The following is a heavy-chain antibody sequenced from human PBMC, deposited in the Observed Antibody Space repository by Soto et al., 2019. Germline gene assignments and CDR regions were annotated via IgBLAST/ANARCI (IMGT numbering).Heavy chain of an antibody. Sequence: ELQLVESGGRLVQPGGSLRLSCAAPGFIFSDYWMLWVRRAPGKGLVWVSRINSDGSTITYADFVKGRFTISRDNTKNTLYLQMNSLRDEDTAVYYCATSNVYAQGIDYWGQGTLVTVSS. D-gene: IGHD2-8*01. CDR3: ATSNVYAQGIDY. V-gene: IGHV3-74*01. J-gene: IGHJ4*02. CDR2: INSDGSTI. CDR1: GFIFSDYW.